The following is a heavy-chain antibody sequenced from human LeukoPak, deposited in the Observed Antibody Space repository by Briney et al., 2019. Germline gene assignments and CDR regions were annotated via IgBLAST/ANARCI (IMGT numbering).Heavy chain of an antibody. J-gene: IGHJ6*03. CDR1: GYSISSGYY. CDR3: ARDHCGGDCDYYYMDV. CDR2: IYHSGST. Sequence: SETLSLTCTVSGYSISSGYYWGWIRQPPGKGLEWSGSIYHSGSTYYNPSLKSRVTISVDTSKNQFSLKLSSVTAADTAVYYCARDHCGGDCDYYYMDVWGKGTTVTVSS. V-gene: IGHV4-38-2*02. D-gene: IGHD2-21*02.